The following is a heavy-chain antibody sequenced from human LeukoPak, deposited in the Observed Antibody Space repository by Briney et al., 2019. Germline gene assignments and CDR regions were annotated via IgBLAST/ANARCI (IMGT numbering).Heavy chain of an antibody. CDR3: AHRRRGYNWNDVPFDY. V-gene: IGHV2-5*01. D-gene: IGHD1-1*01. Sequence: SGPTLVNPTQTLTLTCTFSGSSLSTSGVGVGWVRQPPGKALEWLALIYWNDDKRYSPSLKSRLTITKDTSKNQVVLTMTNMDPVDSATYYCAHRRRGYNWNDVPFDYWGQGTLVTVSS. J-gene: IGHJ4*02. CDR1: GSSLSTSGVG. CDR2: IYWNDDK.